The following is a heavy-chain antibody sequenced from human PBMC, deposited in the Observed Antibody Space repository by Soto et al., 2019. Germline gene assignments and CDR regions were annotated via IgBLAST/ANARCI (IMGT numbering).Heavy chain of an antibody. J-gene: IGHJ4*02. CDR1: GFTFSSYA. V-gene: IGHV3-23*01. D-gene: IGHD5-18*01. Sequence: EVQLLESGGGLVQPGGSLRLSCAASGFTFSSYAMSWVRQAPGKGLEWVSAISGSGGSTYYADSVKGRFTISRDKSKNTLYLQMNSLRAEDTAVYYCAKDRIQSFSYFDYWGQGTLVTVSS. CDR2: ISGSGGST. CDR3: AKDRIQSFSYFDY.